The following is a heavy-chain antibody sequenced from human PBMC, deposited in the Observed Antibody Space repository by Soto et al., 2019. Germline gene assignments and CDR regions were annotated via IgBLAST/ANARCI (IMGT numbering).Heavy chain of an antibody. CDR2: IKHDGSES. CDR1: GFTFSSYW. J-gene: IGHJ6*02. Sequence: PGGSLRLSCAASGFTFSSYWMTWVRQAPGKALEWLSNIKHDGSESNYVDSVKGRFTISRDNAKNSLYLQMNSLRDEDTAVYYCARGLDYYYYGMDVWGQGTTVTVSS. CDR3: ARGLDYYYYGMDV. V-gene: IGHV3-7*02.